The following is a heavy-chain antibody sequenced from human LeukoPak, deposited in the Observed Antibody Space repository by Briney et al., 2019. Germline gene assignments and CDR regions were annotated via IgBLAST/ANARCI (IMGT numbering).Heavy chain of an antibody. CDR2: ISAYSGNT. D-gene: IGHD7-27*01. CDR1: GYTFSSYG. V-gene: IGHV1-18*01. CDR3: ARAEKPNWGNYYYYCMDV. J-gene: IGHJ6*03. Sequence: GASVKVSCKASGYTFSSYGISWVRQAPGQGLEWMGWISAYSGNTHYAQKFQGRVTMTTDTSTTTAYMELRGLRSDDTAVYYCARAEKPNWGNYYYYCMDVWGKGTTVIVSS.